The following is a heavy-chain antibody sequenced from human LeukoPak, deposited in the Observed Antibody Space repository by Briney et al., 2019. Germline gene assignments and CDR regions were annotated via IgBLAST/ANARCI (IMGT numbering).Heavy chain of an antibody. CDR3: ARGWFGELSNDY. D-gene: IGHD3-10*01. CDR1: GGTFTSYV. J-gene: IGHJ4*02. Sequence: GASVKVSCKASGGTFTSYVISWVRQAPGQGLEWMGRINPILGTANYVQKFQGRVTITRDTSATTAYMELSSLRTEDTAVYYCARGWFGELSNDYWGQGSLITVSS. V-gene: IGHV1-69*04. CDR2: INPILGTA.